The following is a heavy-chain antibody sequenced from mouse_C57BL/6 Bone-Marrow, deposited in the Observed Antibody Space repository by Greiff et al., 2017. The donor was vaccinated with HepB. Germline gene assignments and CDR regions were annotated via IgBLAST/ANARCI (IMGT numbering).Heavy chain of an antibody. CDR3: ASGDYPYAMDY. Sequence: PGQGLEWIGEIDPSDSYTNYNQKFKVKATLTVDTSSSTAYMQLSSLTSADSAVYYCASGDYPYAMDYWGQGTSVTVSS. CDR2: IDPSDSYT. V-gene: IGHV1-50*01. D-gene: IGHD2-4*01. J-gene: IGHJ4*01.